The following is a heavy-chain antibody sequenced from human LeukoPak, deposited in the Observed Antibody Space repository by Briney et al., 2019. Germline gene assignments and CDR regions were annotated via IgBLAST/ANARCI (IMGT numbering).Heavy chain of an antibody. Sequence: GESLKISCKASGYTFAPTYWIGWVRQMPGRGLEWMGLIYPHDSDTRYSPSFQGQVTISADTSITTAYLQWNSLKASDTAMYYCARQSVAGTAGAFDIWGQGTMVTVSS. J-gene: IGHJ3*02. D-gene: IGHD6-19*01. V-gene: IGHV5-51*01. CDR2: IYPHDSDT. CDR3: ARQSVAGTAGAFDI. CDR1: GYTFAPTYW.